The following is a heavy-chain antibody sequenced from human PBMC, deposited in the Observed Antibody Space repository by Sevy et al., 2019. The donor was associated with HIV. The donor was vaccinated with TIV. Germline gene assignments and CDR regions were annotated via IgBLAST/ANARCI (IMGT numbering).Heavy chain of an antibody. CDR1: GDSVSTSNKF. CDR3: ANTEDGVGSAQGDSTSYPYAGDHYFDR. D-gene: IGHD2-8*01. V-gene: IGHV4-39*01. J-gene: IGHJ4*02. CDR2: IHLTLST. Sequence: SETLSLTCTVSGDSVSTSNKFWGWIRQPPGKGLEWIGSIHLTLSTFYNPSLKSRVIISEDTSKNQFSLRLSSVSAADTAVYYCANTEDGVGSAQGDSTSYPYAGDHYFDRWGRGTLVTVSS.